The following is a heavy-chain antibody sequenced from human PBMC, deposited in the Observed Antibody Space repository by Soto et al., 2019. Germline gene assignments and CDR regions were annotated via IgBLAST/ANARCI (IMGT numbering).Heavy chain of an antibody. Sequence: EVQLVESGGGLVQPGVSLRLSCAASGFTFSTFWMHWVRQAPGKGLEWVASINQGGGEKYHVDSVKGRFTISRDKAKSHLDLKMNSLRVEDTAVYECGREPFGDSNGLFAYWGQGTLVTVSS. CDR2: INQGGGEK. CDR3: GREPFGDSNGLFAY. V-gene: IGHV3-7*01. J-gene: IGHJ4*02. CDR1: GFTFSTFW. D-gene: IGHD3-22*01.